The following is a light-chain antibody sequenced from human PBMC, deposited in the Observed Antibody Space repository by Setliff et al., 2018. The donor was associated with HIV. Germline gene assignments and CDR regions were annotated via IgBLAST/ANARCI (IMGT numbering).Light chain of an antibody. CDR1: SIDVGRYNY. CDR3: CSYASHSYV. CDR2: DVT. J-gene: IGLJ1*01. Sequence: QSALTQPRSVSGSPGQSVTISCTGTSIDVGRYNYVSWYQHHPGKAPKLIIYDVTKRPSGVPDRSSGSKSGNTASLTISGLPAEDEADYYCCSYASHSYVFGPGTKVTVL. V-gene: IGLV2-11*01.